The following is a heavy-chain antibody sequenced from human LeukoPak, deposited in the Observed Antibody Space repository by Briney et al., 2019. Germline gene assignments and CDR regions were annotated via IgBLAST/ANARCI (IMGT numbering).Heavy chain of an antibody. CDR2: IRSSSNYI. CDR1: GFTFSSYS. Sequence: GGSLRLSCAASGFTFSSYSMNWVRQAPGKGLEWVSSIRSSSNYIYYADSVKGRFTISRDNSKNTLYLQMNSLRAEDTAVYCCAREGYSGYKYYFDYWGQGTLVTVSS. V-gene: IGHV3-21*01. CDR3: AREGYSGYKYYFDY. D-gene: IGHD5-12*01. J-gene: IGHJ4*02.